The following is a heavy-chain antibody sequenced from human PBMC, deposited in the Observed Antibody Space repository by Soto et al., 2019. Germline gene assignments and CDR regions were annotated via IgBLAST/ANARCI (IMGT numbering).Heavy chain of an antibody. CDR1: GGSFSGYY. J-gene: IGHJ6*02. Sequence: SETLSLTCAVYGGSFSGYYWSWTRLPPRPGLELIGEINHSGSTNYNPPLKSRVTISVDTSKNQFSLKLSAVAAADTVVYYCARGHYSRYYYGMDVWGQGTTVTVSS. CDR2: INHSGST. V-gene: IGHV4-34*01. D-gene: IGHD4-4*01. CDR3: ARGHYSRYYYGMDV.